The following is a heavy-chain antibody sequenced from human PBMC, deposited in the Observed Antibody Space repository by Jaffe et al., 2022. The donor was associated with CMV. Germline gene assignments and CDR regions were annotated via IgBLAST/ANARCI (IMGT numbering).Heavy chain of an antibody. CDR2: ISSSSSYT. D-gene: IGHD6-19*01. J-gene: IGHJ6*03. CDR1: GFTFSDYY. V-gene: IGHV3-11*06. CDR3: ARVSMSGSGWSGYYYYYMDV. Sequence: QVQLVESGGGLVKPGGSLRLSCAASGFTFSDYYMSWIRQAPGKGLEWVSYISSSSSYTNYADSVKGRFTISRDNAKNSLYLQMNSLRAEDTAVYYCARVSMSGSGWSGYYYYYMDVWGKGTTVTVSS.